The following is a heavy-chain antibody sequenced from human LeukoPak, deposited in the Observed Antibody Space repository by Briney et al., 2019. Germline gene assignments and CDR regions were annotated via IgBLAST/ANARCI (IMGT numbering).Heavy chain of an antibody. CDR1: GGTFSSYA. D-gene: IGHD3-9*01. CDR2: IIPIFGTA. J-gene: IGHJ6*02. Sequence: SVKVSCKASGGTFSSYAISWVRQAPGQGLEWMGGIIPIFGTANYAQKIQGRVTITADESTSTAYMELSSLRSEDTAVYYCARDNWDILTGYYPYYYYGMDVWGQGTTVTVSS. V-gene: IGHV1-69*13. CDR3: ARDNWDILTGYYPYYYYGMDV.